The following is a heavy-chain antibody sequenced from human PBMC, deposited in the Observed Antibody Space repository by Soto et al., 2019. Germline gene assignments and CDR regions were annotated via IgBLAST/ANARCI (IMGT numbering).Heavy chain of an antibody. J-gene: IGHJ4*02. CDR3: ARDPWAADY. CDR2: IYSGGST. CDR1: GFTVSTKY. Sequence: EVQLVESGGGLVQPGGSLRLSCAASGFTVSTKYMSWVRQAPGKGLEWVSVIYSGGSTFYADSVMGRFTISRDNSKNTVNLQMNSLRAEDTDVYYCARDPWAADYWGQGTLVTVSS. D-gene: IGHD3-16*01. V-gene: IGHV3-66*01.